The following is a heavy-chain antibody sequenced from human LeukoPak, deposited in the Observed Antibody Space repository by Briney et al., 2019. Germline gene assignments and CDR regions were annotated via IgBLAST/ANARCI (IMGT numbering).Heavy chain of an antibody. Sequence: GGSLRLSCAASGSTFRNYGMHWVRQAPGKGLEWVTYIEDDGRNQYYADSVKGRFTISRDNSKNTLYLQMNSLIAEDTAVYYCNYCSSTNCYWGQGTLVTVSS. D-gene: IGHD2-2*01. V-gene: IGHV3-30*02. CDR1: GSTFRNYG. CDR3: NYCSSTNCY. J-gene: IGHJ4*02. CDR2: IEDDGRNQ.